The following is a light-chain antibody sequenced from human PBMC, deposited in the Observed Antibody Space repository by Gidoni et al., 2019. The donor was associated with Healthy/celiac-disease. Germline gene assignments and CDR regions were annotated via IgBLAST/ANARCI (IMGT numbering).Light chain of an antibody. CDR3: QQSYGIPPT. Sequence: DIQMTQAPSYLSASVGDTVTINCRATQSIGSFLNWYQQNPGKGPKLLISSESSLQSGVPSRFSGSGSGTDFTLTISSMQPEDFATYLCQQSYGIPPTFGQGTKVEV. V-gene: IGKV1-39*01. CDR1: QSIGSF. J-gene: IGKJ1*01. CDR2: SES.